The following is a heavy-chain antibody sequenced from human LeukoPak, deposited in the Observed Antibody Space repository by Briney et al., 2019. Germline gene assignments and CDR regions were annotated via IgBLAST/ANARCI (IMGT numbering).Heavy chain of an antibody. CDR1: GFTFSSYA. J-gene: IGHJ6*03. V-gene: IGHV3-30*04. Sequence: GGSLRLSCAASGFTFSSYAIHWVRQAPGKGLEWVAVISYDGSNKYYADSVKGRFTISRDNSKNTLYLQMNSLRAEDTAVYYCAKDRIGAYYYYMDVWGKGTTVTISS. CDR3: AKDRIGAYYYYMDV. CDR2: ISYDGSNK. D-gene: IGHD3-16*01.